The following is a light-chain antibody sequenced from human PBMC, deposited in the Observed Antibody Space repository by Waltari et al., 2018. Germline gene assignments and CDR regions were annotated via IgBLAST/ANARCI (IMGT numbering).Light chain of an antibody. CDR2: GTS. CDR1: GSNLGAGHE. V-gene: IGLV1-40*01. J-gene: IGLJ2*01. Sequence: QSVLTQPPSVSGAPGQRVSISCTGSGSNLGAGHEVHWYQQHPGKAPKLLIYGTSTRPPGVPDRFFGSQSGTSASLAITALQAEDEAEYYCQSYDTSLSVVFGGGTKLTVL. CDR3: QSYDTSLSVV.